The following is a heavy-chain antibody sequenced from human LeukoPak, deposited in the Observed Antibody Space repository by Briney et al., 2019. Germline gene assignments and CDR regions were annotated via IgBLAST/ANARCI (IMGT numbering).Heavy chain of an antibody. CDR2: ISYDGSNK. Sequence: GRSLRLSCAASGFTFSSYAMHWVRQAPGKGLEWVAVISYDGSNKYYADSVKGRFTISRDNSKNTLYLQMNSLRAEDTAVYYCAREEAMTLQHWGQGTLVTVSS. J-gene: IGHJ1*01. V-gene: IGHV3-30-3*01. CDR3: AREEAMTLQH. CDR1: GFTFSSYA.